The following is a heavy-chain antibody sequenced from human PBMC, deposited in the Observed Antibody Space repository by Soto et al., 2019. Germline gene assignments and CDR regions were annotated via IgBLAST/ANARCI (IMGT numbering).Heavy chain of an antibody. V-gene: IGHV3-30*18. CDR1: GFTFSSYG. CDR3: AKAASDGDYPYYYYGMDV. CDR2: ISYDGSNK. D-gene: IGHD4-17*01. J-gene: IGHJ6*02. Sequence: GGSLRLSCATSGFTFSSYGMHWVRQAPGKGLEWVAVISYDGSNKYYADSVKGRFTISRDNSKNTLYLQMNSLRAEDTAVYYCAKAASDGDYPYYYYGMDVCGQGTTVTVSS.